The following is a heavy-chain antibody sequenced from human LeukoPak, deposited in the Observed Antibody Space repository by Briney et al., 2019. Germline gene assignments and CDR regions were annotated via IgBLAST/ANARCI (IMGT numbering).Heavy chain of an antibody. CDR1: GYTFTSYY. Sequence: ASVKVSCKASGYTFTSYYMHWVRQAPGQGLEWMGIINPSGGSTSYAQKFQGRVTMTRDTSISTAYMELSRLRSDDTAVYYCAIYGDYVYFDYWGQGTLVTVSS. CDR3: AIYGDYVYFDY. V-gene: IGHV1-46*01. J-gene: IGHJ4*02. CDR2: INPSGGST. D-gene: IGHD4-17*01.